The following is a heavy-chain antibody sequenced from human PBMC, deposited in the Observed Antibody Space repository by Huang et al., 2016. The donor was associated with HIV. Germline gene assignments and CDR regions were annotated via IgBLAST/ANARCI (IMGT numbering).Heavy chain of an antibody. V-gene: IGHV3-48*01. CDR3: ARTEMEYYYGSSGYYPDY. Sequence: EVQLVESGGALVQPGGSVKLSCVVSGFDFSKYSMNWVLQAPGKGVEWVSDSSGTNSNIYYADYVKGRFTSSRDNAKNSVFLQMRSLRAEDTAIYYCARTEMEYYYGSSGYYPDYWGQGTQVTVSS. CDR2: SSGTNSNI. CDR1: GFDFSKYS. D-gene: IGHD3-22*01. J-gene: IGHJ4*02.